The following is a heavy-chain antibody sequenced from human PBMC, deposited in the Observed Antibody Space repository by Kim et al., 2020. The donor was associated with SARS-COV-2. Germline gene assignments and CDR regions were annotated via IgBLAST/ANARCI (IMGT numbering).Heavy chain of an antibody. J-gene: IGHJ6*02. Sequence: DSVKGRLTISRDNSKNPLYLQMTSLRAEDTAVYYCARPPAVSLYYYGMDVWGQGTTVTVSS. D-gene: IGHD1-20*01. CDR3: ARPPAVSLYYYGMDV. V-gene: IGHV3-30*07.